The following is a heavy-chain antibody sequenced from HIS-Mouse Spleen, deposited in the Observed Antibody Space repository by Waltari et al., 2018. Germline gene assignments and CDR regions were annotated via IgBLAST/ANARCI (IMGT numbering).Heavy chain of an antibody. Sequence: QLQLQESGPGLVKPSETLSLPCTVPGGSISSSIYVWGWIRQPPGKGLEWIGSIYYSGSTYYNPSLKSRVTISVDTSKNQFSLKLSSVTAADTAVYYCAREIPYSSSWYDWYFDLWGRGTLVTVSS. D-gene: IGHD6-13*01. V-gene: IGHV4-39*07. CDR2: IYYSGST. J-gene: IGHJ2*01. CDR3: AREIPYSSSWYDWYFDL. CDR1: GGSISSSIYV.